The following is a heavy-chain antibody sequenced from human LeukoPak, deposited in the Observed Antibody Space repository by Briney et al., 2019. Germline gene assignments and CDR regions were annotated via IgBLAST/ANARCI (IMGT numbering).Heavy chain of an antibody. V-gene: IGHV4-39*07. CDR3: ARDGGVVVPGVDQLLSRSSLLSWFDP. CDR2: IYYSGST. J-gene: IGHJ5*02. D-gene: IGHD2-2*01. CDR1: GGSISSSSYY. Sequence: SETLSLTCTVSGGSISSSSYYWGWIRQPPGKGLEWIGSIYYSGSTYYNPSLKSRVTISVDTSKNQFSLKLSSVTAADAAVYYCARDGGVVVPGVDQLLSRSSLLSWFDPWGQGTLVTVSS.